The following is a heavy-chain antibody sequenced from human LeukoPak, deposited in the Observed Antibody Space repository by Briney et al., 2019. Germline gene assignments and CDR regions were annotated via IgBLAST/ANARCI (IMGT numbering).Heavy chain of an antibody. CDR3: ARDPYYYDSSGFDY. Sequence: GGSLRLSCAASGFTFSGYAMHWVRQAPGKGLEWVAVISYDGSNKYYADSVKGRFTISRDNSKNTLYLQMNSLRAEDTAVYYCARDPYYYDSSGFDYWSQGTLVTVSS. V-gene: IGHV3-30-3*01. CDR1: GFTFSGYA. CDR2: ISYDGSNK. J-gene: IGHJ4*02. D-gene: IGHD3-22*01.